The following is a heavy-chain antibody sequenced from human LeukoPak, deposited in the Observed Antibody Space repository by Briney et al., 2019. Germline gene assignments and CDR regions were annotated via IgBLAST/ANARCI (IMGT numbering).Heavy chain of an antibody. D-gene: IGHD5-12*01. V-gene: IGHV4-39*01. J-gene: IGHJ4*02. CDR1: GGSISSISYY. CDR3: VRHDGRGGATMGALDS. Sequence: SETLSLTCTISGGSISSISYYWGWIRQPPGKGLEWMGSIYYTGSTYYNPSLKSRVTVSVDTSKNQFSLKLSSVTAADTAVYYCVRHDGRGGATMGALDSWGQGSLVTVSS. CDR2: IYYTGST.